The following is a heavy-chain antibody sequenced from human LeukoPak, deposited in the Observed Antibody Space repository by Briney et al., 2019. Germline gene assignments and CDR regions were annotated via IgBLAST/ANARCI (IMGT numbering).Heavy chain of an antibody. Sequence: SETLSLTCAVYGGSFSGYDWSWIRQPPGKGLEWIGEINHSGSTNYNPSLKTRVPISVDTSKNQFSRKLSSLTAADTAVYYCARSGAYDMSGYAFLPIDCWGQGTLVTVSS. CDR2: INHSGST. CDR1: GGSFSGYD. V-gene: IGHV4-34*01. J-gene: IGHJ4*02. D-gene: IGHD3-22*01. CDR3: ARSGAYDMSGYAFLPIDC.